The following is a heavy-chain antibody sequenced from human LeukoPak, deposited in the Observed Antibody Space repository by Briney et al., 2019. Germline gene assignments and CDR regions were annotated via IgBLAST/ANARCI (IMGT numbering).Heavy chain of an antibody. V-gene: IGHV3-7*01. CDR2: IKQDGSEK. CDR1: GFTFSSYW. Sequence: GGSLRLSCAASGFTFSSYWMSWVRQAPGKGLEWVANIKQDGSEKYYVDSVKGRFTISRDNAKNSLYLQMNSLRAEDTAVYYCARVIEGGNSFFDYWGQGTLVTVSS. CDR3: ARVIEGGNSFFDY. D-gene: IGHD3-16*02. J-gene: IGHJ4*02.